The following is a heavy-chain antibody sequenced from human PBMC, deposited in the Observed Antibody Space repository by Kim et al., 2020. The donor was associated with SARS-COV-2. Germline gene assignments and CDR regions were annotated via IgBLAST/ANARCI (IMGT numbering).Heavy chain of an antibody. D-gene: IGHD6-19*01. J-gene: IGHJ3*02. Sequence: ADYVKGRSTISGDNAKTSRYLQMNSLRAEDTALYYCAKDLIPVAHDAFDIWGQGTLVTVSS. V-gene: IGHV3-9*01. CDR3: AKDLIPVAHDAFDI.